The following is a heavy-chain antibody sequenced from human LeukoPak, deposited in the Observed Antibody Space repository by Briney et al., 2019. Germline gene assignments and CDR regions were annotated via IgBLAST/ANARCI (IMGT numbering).Heavy chain of an antibody. D-gene: IGHD2-21*02. CDR1: GFTFSSYA. CDR3: AAYCGGDCYSPIRYYYYGMDV. CDR2: ISGSGGST. V-gene: IGHV3-23*01. J-gene: IGHJ6*02. Sequence: PGGSLRLSCAASGFTFSSYAMSWVRQAPGKGLEWVSAISGSGGSTYYADSVKGRFTISRDNSKNTLYLQMNSLRAEDTAVYYCAAYCGGDCYSPIRYYYYGMDVWGQGTTVTVSS.